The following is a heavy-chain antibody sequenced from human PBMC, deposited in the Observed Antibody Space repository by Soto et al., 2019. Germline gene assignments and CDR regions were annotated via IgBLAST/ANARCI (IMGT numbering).Heavy chain of an antibody. D-gene: IGHD3-22*01. CDR2: IKQDGSEK. CDR1: GFTFSSYW. CDR3: AKEDDSSGYFQHKYFDY. V-gene: IGHV3-7*04. Sequence: GSLRLSCAASGFTFSSYWMGWVRQAPGKGLEWVANIKQDGSEKYYVDSVKGRFTISRDNAKNSLYLQMNSLRAEDTAVYYCAKEDDSSGYFQHKYFDYWGQGTLVTVSS. J-gene: IGHJ4*02.